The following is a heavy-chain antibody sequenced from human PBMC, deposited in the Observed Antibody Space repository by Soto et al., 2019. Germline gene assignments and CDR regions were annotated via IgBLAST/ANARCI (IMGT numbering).Heavy chain of an antibody. CDR3: ARETYCSSTSCYLDY. CDR2: VSGSSIYI. Sequence: EVQLVESGGGLVKPGGSLRLSCAASGFTFNTYTLAWVRQAPGRGLEWVSSVSGSSIYIHYGDSVKGRFTISRDNAQNSVYLQMDSLRADDTAVYYCARETYCSSTSCYLDYWGRGTLVTVSS. CDR1: GFTFNTYT. V-gene: IGHV3-21*02. J-gene: IGHJ4*02. D-gene: IGHD2-2*01.